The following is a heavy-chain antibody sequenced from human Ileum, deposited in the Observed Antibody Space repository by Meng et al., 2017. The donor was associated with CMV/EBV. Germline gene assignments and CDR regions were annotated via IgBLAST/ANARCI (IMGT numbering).Heavy chain of an antibody. Sequence: GESLKISCAASGFTFSSYAMSWVRQAPGKGLECVSSTSGSGDTTYFADPVRGRFSVSRDNTNNTLVLQMSSLRAEDTAVYYCARDWGSGWLKSNFWYFDLWGRGSLVTVSS. J-gene: IGHJ2*01. CDR2: TSGSGDTT. V-gene: IGHV3-23*01. D-gene: IGHD6-19*01. CDR1: GFTFSSYA. CDR3: ARDWGSGWLKSNFWYFDL.